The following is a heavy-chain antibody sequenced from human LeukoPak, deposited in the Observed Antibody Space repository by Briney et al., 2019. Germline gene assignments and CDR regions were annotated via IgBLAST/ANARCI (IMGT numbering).Heavy chain of an antibody. CDR1: GFNFNTFN. V-gene: IGHV3-48*04. D-gene: IGHD2-2*01. CDR3: ARDRRSADTDFDS. Sequence: PGGSLRLSCAASGFNFNTFNMNWVRQAPGKGLEWISYISTSSGTISYADSVKGRFTISRDNAKNTLYLQMNSLRAEDTAVYYCARDRRSADTDFDSWGQGTLVTVSS. CDR2: ISTSSGTI. J-gene: IGHJ4*02.